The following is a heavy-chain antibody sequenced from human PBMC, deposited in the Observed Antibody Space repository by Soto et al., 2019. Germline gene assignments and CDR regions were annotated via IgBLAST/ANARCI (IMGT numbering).Heavy chain of an antibody. CDR2: IYSGGST. Sequence: GGSLRLSCAASGFTVSSNYMSWVRQAPGKGLEWVSVIYSGGSTYYADSVKGRFTISRHNSKNTLYLQMNSLRAEDTAVYYCARGEGGYSYGYYYYYGMDVWGQGTTVTVSS. V-gene: IGHV3-53*04. CDR3: ARGEGGYSYGYYYYYGMDV. J-gene: IGHJ6*02. D-gene: IGHD5-18*01. CDR1: GFTVSSNY.